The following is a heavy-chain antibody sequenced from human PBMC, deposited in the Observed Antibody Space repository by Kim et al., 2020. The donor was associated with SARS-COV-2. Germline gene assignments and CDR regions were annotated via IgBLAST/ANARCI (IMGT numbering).Heavy chain of an antibody. CDR1: RFTFSSSA. Sequence: GGSLRLSCAASRFTFSSSAMTWVRQAPGKGLEWVSTIFSSGHGTYYADSVKGRFVVSRDNSKNTLYLHMNNLRGDDTAIYYCAKNVYITSVTFLWYFDLWGRGSSVTVSS. D-gene: IGHD2-2*01. J-gene: IGHJ2*01. CDR3: AKNVYITSVTFLWYFDL. V-gene: IGHV3-23*01. CDR2: IFSSGHGT.